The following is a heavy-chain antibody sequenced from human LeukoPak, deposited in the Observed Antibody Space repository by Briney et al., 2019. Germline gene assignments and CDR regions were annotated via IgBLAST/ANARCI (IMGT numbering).Heavy chain of an antibody. CDR3: ARRPGGFRRWFDP. CDR2: IYYSGST. Sequence: PSETLSLTCTVSGGSISSSSYYWGWIRQPPGKGLEWIGSIYYSGSTYYNPSLKSRVTISVDTSKNQFSLKLSSVTAADTAVYYCARRPGGFRRWFDPWGQGTLVTVSS. J-gene: IGHJ5*02. CDR1: GGSISSSSYY. D-gene: IGHD1-1*01. V-gene: IGHV4-39*07.